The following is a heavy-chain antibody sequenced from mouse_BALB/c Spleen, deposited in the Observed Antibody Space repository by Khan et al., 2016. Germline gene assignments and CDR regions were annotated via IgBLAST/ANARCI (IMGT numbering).Heavy chain of an antibody. J-gene: IGHJ4*01. CDR1: GYTFTNYG. D-gene: IGHD2-1*01. CDR2: IKTYTAQA. Sequence: QIQLVQSGPELKKPGETVKISCKASGYTFTNYGMNWVKQAPGKGLKWIGWIKTYTAQATYADDFKGRFAFSLETSASTASLQINNLQHEHMATYYCARRRQLYLYYAMDYRDQGTSVTVPS. V-gene: IGHV9-1*02. CDR3: ARRRQLYLYYAMDY.